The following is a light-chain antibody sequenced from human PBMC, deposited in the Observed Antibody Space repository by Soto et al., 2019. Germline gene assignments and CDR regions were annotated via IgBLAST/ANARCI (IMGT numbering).Light chain of an antibody. CDR3: QQYTGPPTT. CDR2: WAS. Sequence: DSVMTQSPASLAVSLGERATINCKSSQSRLYSSNNKSYLAWYQQKPGQPPKLLIYWASTRESGVPDRFSGSGSGTDFTLTITRLEPEDSAVYFCQQYTGPPTTFGQGTRLEIK. CDR1: QSRLYSSNNKSY. J-gene: IGKJ5*01. V-gene: IGKV4-1*01.